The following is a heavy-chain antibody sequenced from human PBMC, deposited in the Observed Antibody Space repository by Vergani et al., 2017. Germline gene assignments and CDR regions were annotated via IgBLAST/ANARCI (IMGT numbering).Heavy chain of an antibody. J-gene: IGHJ3*02. D-gene: IGHD2-15*01. CDR2: IEYSGST. CDR3: AREGCSGGSCHDAFDI. CDR1: GGSISSSY. V-gene: IGHV4-59*01. Sequence: QVQLQESGPGLVKPYPTLSLSCTVSGGSISSSYWSWICQPPGRGLEWIGYIEYSGSTNYNPSLKGRVTLTVDRSKNKFSLKLSSVTAADTAVDYCAREGCSGGSCHDAFDIWGQGTMVTVSS.